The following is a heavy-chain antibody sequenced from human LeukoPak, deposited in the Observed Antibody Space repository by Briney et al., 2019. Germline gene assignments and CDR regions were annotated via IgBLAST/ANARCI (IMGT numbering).Heavy chain of an antibody. CDR3: ATSYDRSGYPPFQH. CDR2: IYYSGST. J-gene: IGHJ1*01. CDR1: GGSISSYY. V-gene: IGHV4-59*08. Sequence: SETLSLTCTVSGGSISSYYWSWIRQPPGKGLEWIGYIYYSGSTNYNPSLKSRVTISVDTSKNQFSLKLSSVTAADTAVYYCATSYDRSGYPPFQHWGQGTLVTVSS. D-gene: IGHD3-22*01.